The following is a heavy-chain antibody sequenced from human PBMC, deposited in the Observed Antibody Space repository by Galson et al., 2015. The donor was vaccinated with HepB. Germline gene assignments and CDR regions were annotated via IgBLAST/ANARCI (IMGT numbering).Heavy chain of an antibody. Sequence: TLSLTCTVSGDSITSSNYCWTWIWQPAGKGLEWIGRIYSSGITNYHPSLKSRVTISVDTSKKQLSLKLTSVTAADTAVYYCARGVLLWSGPGGLDVWGQGTTVTISS. CDR2: IYSSGIT. V-gene: IGHV4-61*02. D-gene: IGHD3-10*01. J-gene: IGHJ6*02. CDR3: ARGVLLWSGPGGLDV. CDR1: GDSITSSNYC.